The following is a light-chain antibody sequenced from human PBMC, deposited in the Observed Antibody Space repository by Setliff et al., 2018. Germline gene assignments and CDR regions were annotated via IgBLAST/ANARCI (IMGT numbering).Light chain of an antibody. CDR1: SSDVGGYNH. Sequence: QSALAQPASVSGSPGQSITISCTGTSSDVGGYNHVSWYQQHPGKAPKLMIYDVSKRPSGVSNRFSGSKSGNTASLTISGLQAEDEADYYCSSYTSSSTPYVFGTGTKVTV. CDR3: SSYTSSSTPYV. J-gene: IGLJ1*01. V-gene: IGLV2-14*01. CDR2: DVS.